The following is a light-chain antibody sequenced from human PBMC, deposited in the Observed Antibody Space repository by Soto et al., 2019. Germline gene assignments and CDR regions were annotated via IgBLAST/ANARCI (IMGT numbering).Light chain of an antibody. CDR3: CSYAVTFYV. J-gene: IGLJ1*01. CDR1: STDVGGSNN. CDR2: DVS. Sequence: QSALTQPRSVSGSHGQSVTISCTGTSTDVGGSNNVSWYQQHPGKAPKLMLYDVSERPSGVPDRFSGSKSGNTASLTISGLQAEDEADYYCCSYAVTFYVFGTGTKLTVL. V-gene: IGLV2-11*01.